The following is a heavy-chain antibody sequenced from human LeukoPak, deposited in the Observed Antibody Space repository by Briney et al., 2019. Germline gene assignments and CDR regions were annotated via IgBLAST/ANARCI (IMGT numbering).Heavy chain of an antibody. CDR2: ISGSAGST. CDR3: AREYSYMDV. V-gene: IGHV3-23*01. CDR1: GFTFGIYA. J-gene: IGHJ6*03. Sequence: GGSLRPSCAPSGFTFGIYAMSWVRQAPGQGLEWVSGISGSAGSTYYADSVKGRFTISRDNSKNTLYLQMNSLRAEDTAVYYCAREYSYMDVWGKGTTVTVSS.